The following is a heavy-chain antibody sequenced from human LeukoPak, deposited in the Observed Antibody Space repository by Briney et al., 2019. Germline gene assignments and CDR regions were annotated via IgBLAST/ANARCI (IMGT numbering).Heavy chain of an antibody. V-gene: IGHV1-69*13. CDR3: ARDVGYSSGWYFDY. CDR1: GGTFSSYA. J-gene: IGHJ4*02. D-gene: IGHD6-19*01. CDR2: IIPIFGTT. Sequence: VASVKVSCKASGGTFSSYAINWVRQAPGQGLEWMGGIIPIFGTTNYAQKFQGRVTITADESTSTAYMELSSLRSEDTAVYYCARDVGYSSGWYFDYWGQGTLVTVSS.